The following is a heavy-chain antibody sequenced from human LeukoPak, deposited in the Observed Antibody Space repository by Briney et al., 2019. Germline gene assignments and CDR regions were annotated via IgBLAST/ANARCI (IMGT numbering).Heavy chain of an antibody. CDR3: AREVAGWYYFDY. CDR1: GYTFTSYA. Sequence: ASVKVSCKASGYTFTSYAMHWVRQAPGQRLEWMGWINAGNGNTKYSQKFQGKVTITRDTSASTAYMELSSLRSEDTAVYFCAREVAGWYYFDYWGQGTLVTVSS. J-gene: IGHJ4*02. D-gene: IGHD6-19*01. V-gene: IGHV1-3*01. CDR2: INAGNGNT.